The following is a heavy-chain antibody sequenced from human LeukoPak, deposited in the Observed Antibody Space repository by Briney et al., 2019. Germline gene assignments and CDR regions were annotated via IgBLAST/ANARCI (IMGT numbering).Heavy chain of an antibody. D-gene: IGHD4-11*01. Sequence: GRCLRLSCAASGFTFSHYGMHWVRQAPGKGLEWVAVIWSDGTEKYYGDAVKGRFTISRDNSRNTVYLQMNSLRGEDTAVYYCANYSNSLEYWGQGTLVTVSS. CDR3: ANYSNSLEY. CDR1: GFTFSHYG. CDR2: IWSDGTEK. J-gene: IGHJ4*02. V-gene: IGHV3-33*08.